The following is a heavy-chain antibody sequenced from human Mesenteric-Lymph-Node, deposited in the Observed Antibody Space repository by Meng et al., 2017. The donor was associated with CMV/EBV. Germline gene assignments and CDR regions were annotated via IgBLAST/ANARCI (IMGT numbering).Heavy chain of an antibody. Sequence: QVERVQSGAQVKKPGASVRVSCKASGYTFIGYDMHWVRQAPGQGLEWMGRSNPNSGGTNYAQKFQGRVTMTRDTSISTAYMELSRLRSDDTAVYYCARDLARFWGQGTLVTVSS. V-gene: IGHV1-2*06. CDR2: SNPNSGGT. CDR1: GYTFIGYD. J-gene: IGHJ4*02. CDR3: ARDLARF.